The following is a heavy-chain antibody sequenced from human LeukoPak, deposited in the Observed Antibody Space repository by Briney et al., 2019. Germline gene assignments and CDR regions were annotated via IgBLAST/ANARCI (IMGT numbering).Heavy chain of an antibody. D-gene: IGHD6-19*01. CDR1: GGTFSSYA. J-gene: IGHJ5*02. CDR2: ISPIFGTA. V-gene: IGHV1-69*05. Sequence: SVKVSCKASGGTFSSYAISWVRQAPGQGLEWVGGISPIFGTANYAQKFQGRVTITTDESTSTAYMELSSLRSEDTAVYYCARVVVAGDIWWFDPWGQGTLVTVSS. CDR3: ARVVVAGDIWWFDP.